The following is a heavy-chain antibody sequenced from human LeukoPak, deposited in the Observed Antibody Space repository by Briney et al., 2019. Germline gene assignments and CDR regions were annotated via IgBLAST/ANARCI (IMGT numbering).Heavy chain of an antibody. D-gene: IGHD4-17*01. CDR1: GYTFTSYG. V-gene: IGHV1-18*01. J-gene: IGHJ5*02. CDR2: ISAYNGNT. Sequence: ASVKVSCKASGYTFTSYGISWVRQALGQGLEWMGWISAYNGNTNYAQKLQGRVTMTTDTSTSTAYMGLRSLRSDDTAVYYCAREGYGDNVGNWFDPWGQGTLVTVSS. CDR3: AREGYGDNVGNWFDP.